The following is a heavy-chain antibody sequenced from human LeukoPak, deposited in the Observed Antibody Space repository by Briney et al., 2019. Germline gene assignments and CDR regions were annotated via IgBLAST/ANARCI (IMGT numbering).Heavy chain of an antibody. CDR1: EFTVSSNY. Sequence: GGSLRLSCAASEFTVSSNYMSWIRQAPGKGLEWVSIIYTTGGKYYADSVKGRFTISRDNSKNTLFLQMNSLRAEDTAVYYCAKDGDGGSYYVLFDYWGQGALVTVSS. J-gene: IGHJ4*02. D-gene: IGHD1-26*01. CDR2: IYTTGGK. CDR3: AKDGDGGSYYVLFDY. V-gene: IGHV3-53*01.